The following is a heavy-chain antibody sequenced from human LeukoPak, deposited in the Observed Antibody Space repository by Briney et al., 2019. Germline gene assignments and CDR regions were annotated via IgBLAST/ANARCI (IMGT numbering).Heavy chain of an antibody. Sequence: GGSLRLSCSASGLPFSSYWMNCVRQAPGKAPMWVARISSDGGYTPYADSVKGRFIISRDNTKNTLYLQMNSLRAEDTALYYCTRENYFSDCTNFDYWGQGTQVTVSS. J-gene: IGHJ4*02. CDR2: ISSDGGYT. CDR1: GLPFSSYW. D-gene: IGHD2-21*02. V-gene: IGHV3-74*01. CDR3: TRENYFSDCTNFDY.